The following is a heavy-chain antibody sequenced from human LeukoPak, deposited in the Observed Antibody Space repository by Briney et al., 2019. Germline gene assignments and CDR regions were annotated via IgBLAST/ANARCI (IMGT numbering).Heavy chain of an antibody. D-gene: IGHD5-18*01. J-gene: IGHJ4*02. V-gene: IGHV1-69*04. CDR1: GGTFSSYA. CDR3: ARDPPPSPDTAMVVIDY. Sequence: WASVKVSCTASGGTFSSYAISWVRQAPGQGLEWMGRIIPILGIANYAQKFQGRVTITADKSTSTAYMELSSLRSEDTAVYYCARDPPPSPDTAMVVIDYWGQGTLVTVSS. CDR2: IIPILGIA.